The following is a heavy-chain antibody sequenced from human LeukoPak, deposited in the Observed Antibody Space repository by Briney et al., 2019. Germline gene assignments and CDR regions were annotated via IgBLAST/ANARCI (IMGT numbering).Heavy chain of an antibody. V-gene: IGHV4-39*07. J-gene: IGHJ4*02. CDR3: ARDHYDSSGYPFGY. CDR2: TFYNGRT. Sequence: SETLSLTCTVSGDSISGSSYYWGWIRQPPGKGLEWIGSTFYNGRTYYKPSLKSRVTISVDTSKNQFSLKLSSVTAADTAVYYCARDHYDSSGYPFGYWGQGTLVTVSS. D-gene: IGHD3-22*01. CDR1: GDSISGSSYY.